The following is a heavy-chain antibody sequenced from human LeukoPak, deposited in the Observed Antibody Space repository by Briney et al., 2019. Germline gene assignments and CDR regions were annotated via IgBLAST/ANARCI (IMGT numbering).Heavy chain of an antibody. D-gene: IGHD3-16*02. J-gene: IGHJ5*02. Sequence: PGGSLRLSCTASGFSFSSFWMAWVRQAPGEGLEWVANIKHDGIEKYYMDSVKGRFTISRDNAKNLLFLQMNSLRAEDTAVYYCARGFLSSWGQGTLVTVSS. CDR3: ARGFLSS. CDR1: GFSFSSFW. V-gene: IGHV3-7*04. CDR2: IKHDGIEK.